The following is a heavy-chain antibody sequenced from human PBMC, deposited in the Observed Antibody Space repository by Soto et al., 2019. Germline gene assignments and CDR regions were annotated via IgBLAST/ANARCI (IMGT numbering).Heavy chain of an antibody. Sequence: ASVKVSCKASGGTFSSYAISWVRQAPGQGLEWMGGIIPIFGTANYAQKFQGRVTITADESTSTAYMELSSLRSEDTAVYYCASPERKAIAAASYYFEYWGQGTLVTASS. V-gene: IGHV1-69*13. J-gene: IGHJ4*02. CDR1: GGTFSSYA. CDR2: IIPIFGTA. D-gene: IGHD6-13*01. CDR3: ASPERKAIAAASYYFEY.